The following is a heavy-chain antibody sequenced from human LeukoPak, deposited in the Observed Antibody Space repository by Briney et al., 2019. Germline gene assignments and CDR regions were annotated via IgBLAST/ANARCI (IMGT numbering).Heavy chain of an antibody. CDR1: GDSVSSNSAA. CDR3: ARDQLERNDPSVKYFDL. J-gene: IGHJ2*01. D-gene: IGHD1-1*01. Sequence: SQTLSLTCAISGDSVSSNSAAWNWIRQSPSIGLEWLGRTYYRSKWYNDYAVSVKSRITINPDTSKNQFSLQLNSVTPEDTAVYYCARDQLERNDPSVKYFDLWGRGTLVTVSS. CDR2: TYYRSKWYN. V-gene: IGHV6-1*01.